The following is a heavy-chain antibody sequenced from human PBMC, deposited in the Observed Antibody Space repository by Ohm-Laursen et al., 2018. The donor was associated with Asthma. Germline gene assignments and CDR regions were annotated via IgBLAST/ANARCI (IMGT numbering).Heavy chain of an antibody. Sequence: SLRLSCSAPGFPFSAYSMNWVRQAPGKGLEWVSSISSSGSYIYYADLVKGRFTISRDNAKNSLYLQMNSLRVDDTAVYYCARYEVEASTSRLDHWGQGTLVTVSS. D-gene: IGHD2-15*01. J-gene: IGHJ4*02. CDR3: ARYEVEASTSRLDH. CDR1: GFPFSAYS. V-gene: IGHV3-21*01. CDR2: ISSSGSYI.